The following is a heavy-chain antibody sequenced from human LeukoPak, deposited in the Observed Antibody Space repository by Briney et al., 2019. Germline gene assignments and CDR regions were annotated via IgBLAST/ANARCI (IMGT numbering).Heavy chain of an antibody. D-gene: IGHD3-22*01. J-gene: IGHJ4*02. Sequence: GGSLRLSCAASGFTFSSYGMHWVRQAPGKGLEWVAFIRYDGSNKYYADSVKGRFTISRDNAKNSLYLQMNSLRAEDTAVYYCASVYYYDSSGYYRNTDYWGQGTLVTVPS. CDR2: IRYDGSNK. CDR1: GFTFSSYG. CDR3: ASVYYYDSSGYYRNTDY. V-gene: IGHV3-30*02.